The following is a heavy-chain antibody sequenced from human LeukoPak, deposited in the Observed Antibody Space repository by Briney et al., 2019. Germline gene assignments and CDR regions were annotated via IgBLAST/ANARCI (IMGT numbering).Heavy chain of an antibody. J-gene: IGHJ3*02. Sequence: GGSLRLSCAASGFTFSSYAMHWVRQAPGKGLEYVSAISSNGGSTYYANSVKGRFTISRDNSKNTLYLQMGSLRAEDMAVYYCARVLVGATLVPAFDIWGQGTMVTVSS. V-gene: IGHV3-64*01. CDR1: GFTFSSYA. CDR2: ISSNGGST. D-gene: IGHD1-26*01. CDR3: ARVLVGATLVPAFDI.